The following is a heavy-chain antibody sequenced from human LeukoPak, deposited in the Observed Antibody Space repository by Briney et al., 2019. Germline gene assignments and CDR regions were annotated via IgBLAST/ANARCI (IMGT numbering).Heavy chain of an antibody. D-gene: IGHD2-21*02. J-gene: IGHJ4*02. CDR1: GYTFTGYY. Sequence: GASVKVSCKASGYTFTGYYMHWVRQAPGQGLEWMGWINPNSGGTNYAQKFQGRVTMTSDTSTSTVYMELSRLRSEDTAMYYCARAPSGGGHIVVVTAIDNWGQGTLVTVSS. V-gene: IGHV1-2*02. CDR3: ARAPSGGGHIVVVTAIDN. CDR2: INPNSGGT.